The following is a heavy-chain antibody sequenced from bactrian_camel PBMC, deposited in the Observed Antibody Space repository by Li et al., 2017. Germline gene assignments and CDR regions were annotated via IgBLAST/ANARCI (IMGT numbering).Heavy chain of an antibody. V-gene: IGHV3S53*01. D-gene: IGHD1*01. CDR1: GDTNKHNYC. J-gene: IGHJ4*01. CDR2: IDSDGST. Sequence: HVQLVESGGGSVQTGGSLRLSCVAFGDTNKHNYCRGWFRQAPGKEREGVAAIDSDGSTSYADSVKGRFTISQDNAKNTLFLQMNSLKPEDTAMYYCAADIGLYSCSEAWRGTGEYGHWGQGTQVTVS. CDR3: AADIGLYSCSEAWRGTGEYGH.